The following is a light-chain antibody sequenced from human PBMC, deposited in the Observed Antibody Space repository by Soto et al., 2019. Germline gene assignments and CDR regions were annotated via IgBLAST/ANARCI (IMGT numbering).Light chain of an antibody. CDR2: RVS. Sequence: DVVMTQSPLSLPVTLGQPASISCKSIQSLVFSDGSTLLHWFQQRPGQSPRRLIYRVSNRDSGAPDRFSGSGSGTDFTLRISRVEAEDVGIYYCMQGTHWPYTFGQGTKVDIK. V-gene: IGKV2-30*01. CDR1: QSLVFSDGSTL. CDR3: MQGTHWPYT. J-gene: IGKJ2*01.